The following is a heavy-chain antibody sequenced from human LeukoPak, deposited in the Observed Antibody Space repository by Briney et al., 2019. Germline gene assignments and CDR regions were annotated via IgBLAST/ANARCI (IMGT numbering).Heavy chain of an antibody. D-gene: IGHD1-26*01. J-gene: IGHJ3*02. V-gene: IGHV1-2*02. Sequence: ASVTVSCKASGYTFTGYYMHWVRQAPGQGLEWMGLINPNSGGTDYAQKFQGRVTMTRDTSISTAYMELSRLRSDDTAVYYCARDLGYSGSFKDAFDIWGQGTMVTVSS. CDR3: ARDLGYSGSFKDAFDI. CDR2: INPNSGGT. CDR1: GYTFTGYY.